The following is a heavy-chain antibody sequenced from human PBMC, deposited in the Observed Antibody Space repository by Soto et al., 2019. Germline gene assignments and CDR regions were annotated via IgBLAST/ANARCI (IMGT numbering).Heavy chain of an antibody. CDR1: GGSIASSLYY. J-gene: IGHJ4*02. V-gene: IGHV4-39*01. Sequence: SETLSLTCTVSGGSIASSLYYWGWVRQSPGKGLEWIESIYYSGSTHYNPSLKSRVTVSVDTSKNQFSLKLTSVTAADTAVYFCVSHRNYIVVSGSFFDYWSQGTLVTSPQ. CDR2: IYYSGST. D-gene: IGHD6-19*01. CDR3: VSHRNYIVVSGSFFDY.